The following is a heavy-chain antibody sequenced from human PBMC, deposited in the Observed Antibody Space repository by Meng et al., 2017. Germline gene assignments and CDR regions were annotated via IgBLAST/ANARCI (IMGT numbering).Heavy chain of an antibody. V-gene: IGHV1-24*01. D-gene: IGHD1-26*01. CDR3: ATGPILRYSGSYLRDY. Sequence: QVGVVQSGSEVKQLGASVKVSCKVSGYTPPELSMHWVRQAPGKGLEWMGGFDPEDGETIYAQKFQGRVTMTEDTSTDTAYMELSSLRSEDTAVYYCATGPILRYSGSYLRDYWGQGTLVTVS. J-gene: IGHJ4*02. CDR1: GYTPPELS. CDR2: FDPEDGET.